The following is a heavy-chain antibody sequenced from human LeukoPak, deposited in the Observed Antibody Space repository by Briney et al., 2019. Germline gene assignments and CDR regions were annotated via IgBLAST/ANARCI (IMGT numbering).Heavy chain of an antibody. CDR2: IIGSGGDT. CDR3: AKDIWVSAAGMFDY. J-gene: IGHJ4*02. CDR1: GFTLSTYT. D-gene: IGHD6-13*01. Sequence: PGGSLRLSCAASGFTLSTYTMSWVRQAPGKGLEWVSAIIGSGGDTYYADSVKGRFTISRDNPKNTLYLQMNSLRAEDTAVYYCAKDIWVSAAGMFDYWGQGTLVTVSS. V-gene: IGHV3-23*01.